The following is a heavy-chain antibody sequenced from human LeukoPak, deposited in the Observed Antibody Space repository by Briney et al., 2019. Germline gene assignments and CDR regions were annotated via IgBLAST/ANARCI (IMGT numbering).Heavy chain of an antibody. V-gene: IGHV3-64D*06. CDR2: IRTDGGTS. Sequence: GGSLRLSCSASGFTFSSYTMHWVRQAPGKGLQYVSSIRTDGGTSYDADSVMGRFTISRDNSKNALYLQMSSLRPEDTAVYYCVKDVTGTYSGDFWGQGTLVTVSS. D-gene: IGHD1-26*01. CDR3: VKDVTGTYSGDF. J-gene: IGHJ4*02. CDR1: GFTFSSYT.